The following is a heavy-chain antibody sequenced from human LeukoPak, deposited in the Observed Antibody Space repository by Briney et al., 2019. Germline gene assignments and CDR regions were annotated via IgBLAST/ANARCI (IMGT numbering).Heavy chain of an antibody. D-gene: IGHD6-25*01. Sequence: GGSLRLSCAASGFTFSKFWMSWVGQAQGKGLEWVANIKEDGSTKHYVDSVKGRFTISRDNAKNSLSLQMNYLRVEDTAVYYCATSDDSAATYWGQGTLVTVSS. J-gene: IGHJ4*02. CDR1: GFTFSKFW. CDR3: ATSDDSAATY. V-gene: IGHV3-7*01. CDR2: IKEDGSTK.